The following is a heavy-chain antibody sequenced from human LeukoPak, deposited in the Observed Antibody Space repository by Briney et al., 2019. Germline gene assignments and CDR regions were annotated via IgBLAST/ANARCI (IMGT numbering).Heavy chain of an antibody. Sequence: ETLSLTCTVSGYSISSGHYWGWIRQPPGKGLEWIGSIYHSGSTYYNPSLKSRVTISVDTSKNQFSLRLSSVTAADTAVYYCAREGDSSSVGWFDPWGQGTLVTVSS. J-gene: IGHJ5*02. CDR3: AREGDSSSVGWFDP. V-gene: IGHV4-38-2*02. CDR1: GYSISSGHY. D-gene: IGHD6-13*01. CDR2: IYHSGST.